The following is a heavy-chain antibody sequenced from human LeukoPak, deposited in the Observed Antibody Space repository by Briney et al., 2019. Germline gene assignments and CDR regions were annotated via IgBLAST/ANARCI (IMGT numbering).Heavy chain of an antibody. CDR2: IFHSGTT. J-gene: IGHJ4*02. CDR3: ARHPEYLPFDY. Sequence: SETLSLTCAVSGYSISISYYWGWIRQPPGKGLGWIASIFHSGTTYYNPSLKSRVTISVDTSKNQFSLKLSSVTAADTAVYYCARHPEYLPFDYWGQGTLVTVSS. D-gene: IGHD6-6*01. V-gene: IGHV4-38-2*01. CDR1: GYSISISYY.